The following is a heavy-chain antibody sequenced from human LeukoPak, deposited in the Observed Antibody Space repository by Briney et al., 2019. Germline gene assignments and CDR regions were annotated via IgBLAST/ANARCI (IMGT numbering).Heavy chain of an antibody. V-gene: IGHV3-23*01. D-gene: IGHD2-8*01. J-gene: IGHJ6*04. CDR3: AKCKGPPSV. CDR1: GFTFSTFA. CDR2: ISGSGGST. Sequence: PGGSLRLSCTASGFTFSTFAMTWVRQAPGKGLEWVSAISGSGGSTFYADSVKGRFIISRDNSKNTLYMQMNSLRAEDTAVYYCAKCKGPPSVGGKGTTVTVSS.